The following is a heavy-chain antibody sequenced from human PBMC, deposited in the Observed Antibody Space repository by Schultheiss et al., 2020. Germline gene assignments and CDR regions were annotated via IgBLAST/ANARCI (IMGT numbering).Heavy chain of an antibody. CDR1: GGSISSYY. CDR2: IYHSGNT. V-gene: IGHV4-59*06. J-gene: IGHJ4*02. Sequence: SATLSLTCTVSGGSISSYYWSWIRQHPGKGLEWIGYIYHSGNTYYNPSLKSRLTIFSDTSKNQFSLKLTSVTAADTAVYYCASSRYNWNYSVFWGQGTLVTVSS. CDR3: ASSRYNWNYSVF. D-gene: IGHD1-7*01.